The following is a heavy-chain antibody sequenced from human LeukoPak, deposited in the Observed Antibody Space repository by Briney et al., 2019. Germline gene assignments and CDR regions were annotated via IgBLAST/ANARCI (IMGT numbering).Heavy chain of an antibody. CDR2: ISSSGSTI. J-gene: IGHJ6*04. D-gene: IGHD3-10*02. CDR1: GFTFSSYE. V-gene: IGHV3-48*03. CDR3: AELGITMIGGV. Sequence: GGSLRLSCAASGFTFSSYEMNWVRQAPGKGLEWVSYISSSGSTIYYADSVKGRFTISRDNAKNSLYLQMNSLRAEETAVYYCAELGITMIGGVWGKGTTVTISS.